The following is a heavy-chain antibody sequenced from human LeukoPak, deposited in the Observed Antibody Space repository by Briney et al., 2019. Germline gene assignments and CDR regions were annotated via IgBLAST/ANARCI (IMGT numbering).Heavy chain of an antibody. CDR1: GFTFSNNA. J-gene: IGHJ4*02. Sequence: PGGSLRLSCAASGFTFSNNAMSWVRQAPGKRLEWVSATSTSGGSAYYADSVKGRFTISRDNSKNTLYLQMDSLRADDTAVYYCARYSGSYYYPPAWDLWGQGTLVTVSS. CDR3: ARYSGSYYYPPAWDL. D-gene: IGHD1-26*01. V-gene: IGHV3-23*01. CDR2: TSTSGGSA.